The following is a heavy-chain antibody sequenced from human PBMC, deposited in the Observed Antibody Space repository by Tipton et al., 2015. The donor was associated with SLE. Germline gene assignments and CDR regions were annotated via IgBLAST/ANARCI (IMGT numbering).Heavy chain of an antibody. Sequence: LRLSCAVYGGSFRGYYWSWIRQPPGKGLEWIGEINHSGSTNYNPSLKSRLTISVDTSKNQFSLKLSSVTAADTAVYYCARGHSTDRGYPQRYWGQGTLVTVSS. J-gene: IGHJ4*02. CDR1: GGSFRGYY. V-gene: IGHV4-34*01. CDR2: INHSGST. D-gene: IGHD3-22*01. CDR3: ARGHSTDRGYPQRY.